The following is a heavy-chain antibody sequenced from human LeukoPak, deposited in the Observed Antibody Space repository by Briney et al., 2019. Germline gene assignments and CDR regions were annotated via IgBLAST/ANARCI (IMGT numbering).Heavy chain of an antibody. CDR3: AKVNSGYFDY. Sequence: GRSLRLSCAASGFTFSSYGMHWVRQAPGKGLEWVAVISYDGSNKYYADSVKGRFTISRDNSKNTLYLQMNSLRAEDTAVYYCAKVNSGYFDYWGQGTLVTVSS. CDR2: ISYDGSNK. J-gene: IGHJ4*02. V-gene: IGHV3-30*18. D-gene: IGHD3-22*01. CDR1: GFTFSSYG.